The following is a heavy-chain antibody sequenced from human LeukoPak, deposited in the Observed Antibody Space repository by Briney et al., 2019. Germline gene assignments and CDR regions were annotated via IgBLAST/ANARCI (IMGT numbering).Heavy chain of an antibody. D-gene: IGHD3-9*01. CDR1: GYTFTSYG. Sequence: GASVKVSCKASGYTFTSYGISWVRQAPGQGLEWMGWISAYNGNTNYAQILQGRVTMTTGTSTSTAYMELRSLRSDDMAVYYCARDNYDILTGPHYYYYGMDVWGQGTLVTVSS. V-gene: IGHV1-18*03. J-gene: IGHJ6*02. CDR2: ISAYNGNT. CDR3: ARDNYDILTGPHYYYYGMDV.